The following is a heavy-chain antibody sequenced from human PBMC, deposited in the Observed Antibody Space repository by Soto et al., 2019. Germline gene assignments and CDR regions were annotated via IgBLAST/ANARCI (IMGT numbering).Heavy chain of an antibody. J-gene: IGHJ6*02. CDR1: GLMFNTYA. CDR3: ANRPRYYNMDV. V-gene: IGHV3-23*01. Sequence: PGGSLRLSCAASGLMFNTYAMTWVRQAPGKGLEWVASITNTGGGTYYADSVKGRFTISRDNSNNRLYLQMYSLRAEDTAVYFCANRPRYYNMDVWGQGTTVTVS. CDR2: ITNTGGGT.